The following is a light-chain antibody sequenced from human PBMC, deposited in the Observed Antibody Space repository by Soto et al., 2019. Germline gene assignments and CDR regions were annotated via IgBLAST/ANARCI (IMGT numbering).Light chain of an antibody. CDR2: GAS. Sequence: EIVLTQSPGTVSWSPGERASLSGRASQSVSSTYLAWYQLKPGQSPRLLHHGASSRATGIPDRFSGSGSGTDFTLTINRLEPEDFAVYYCHQYGISPPVTFGQGTRLEIK. V-gene: IGKV3-20*01. CDR1: QSVSSTY. J-gene: IGKJ5*01. CDR3: HQYGISPPVT.